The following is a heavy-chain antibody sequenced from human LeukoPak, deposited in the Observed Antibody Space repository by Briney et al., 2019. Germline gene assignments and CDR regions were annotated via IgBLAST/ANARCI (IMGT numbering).Heavy chain of an antibody. V-gene: IGHV3-23*01. CDR2: ISGSGDRT. CDR3: AKDIRSSWYYFQD. CDR1: GFSFSNYA. Sequence: PGGSLTLSSAASGFSFSNYAMTWVRQAPGKGLEWVSTISGSGDRTYYADSVKGRFTISRDNSKNTLYVQMNSLRAEDTAVYYCAKDIRSSWYYFQDWGQGTLVTVSS. D-gene: IGHD6-13*01. J-gene: IGHJ1*01.